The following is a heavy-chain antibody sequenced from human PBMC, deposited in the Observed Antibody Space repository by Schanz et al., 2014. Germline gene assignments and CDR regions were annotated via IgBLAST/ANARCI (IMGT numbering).Heavy chain of an antibody. CDR3: ARPSDSSWYMDV. CDR2: ISGSGAST. J-gene: IGHJ6*03. D-gene: IGHD2-21*02. V-gene: IGHV3-23*01. CDR1: GFTFSSYA. Sequence: EVQLLESGGTLIQPGGSLRLSCAASGFTFSSYAMSWVRQASGKGLEWVSAISGSGASTYYADSVKGRFTISRDNAKNSLYLQMNSLRAEDTAVYYCARPSDSSWYMDVWGKGTTVTVSS.